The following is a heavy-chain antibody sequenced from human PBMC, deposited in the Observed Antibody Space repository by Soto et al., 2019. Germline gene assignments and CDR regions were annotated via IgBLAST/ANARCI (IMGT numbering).Heavy chain of an antibody. CDR3: ASAPEELLILPIFDY. CDR1: GGSVSSSSYY. D-gene: IGHD1-26*01. Sequence: SETLSLTCAVSGGSVSSSSYYWSWIRQPPGKGLEWIGYMYYSGSTNYNPSLKSRVTISVDTSKNQFSLRLSSVTAADTAVYYWASAPEELLILPIFDYWGQGTLVSVS. V-gene: IGHV4-61*01. J-gene: IGHJ4*02. CDR2: MYYSGST.